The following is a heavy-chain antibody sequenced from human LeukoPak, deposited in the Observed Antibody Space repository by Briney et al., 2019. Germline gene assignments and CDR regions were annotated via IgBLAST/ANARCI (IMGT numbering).Heavy chain of an antibody. CDR3: ARGPPNWGYDY. Sequence: GASVKVSCTASGYTFTSYDFNWVRQATGQQPEWMGWMSPNSGDTGYAQKFQDRVTMTRNTSISTAYMELSSLRSDDTAVYYCARGPPNWGYDYWGPGTLVTVSS. J-gene: IGHJ4*02. D-gene: IGHD7-27*01. CDR1: GYTFTSYD. V-gene: IGHV1-8*01. CDR2: MSPNSGDT.